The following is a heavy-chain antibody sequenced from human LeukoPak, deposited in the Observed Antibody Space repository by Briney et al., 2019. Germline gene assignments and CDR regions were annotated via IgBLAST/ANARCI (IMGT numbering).Heavy chain of an antibody. CDR2: IYYSGST. CDR1: GGSISSYY. V-gene: IGHV4-59*01. Sequence: PSGTLSLTCTVSGGSISSYYWSWIRQPPGKGLEWIGYIYYSGSTNYNPSLKSRVTISVDTSKNQFSLKLSSVTAADTAVYYCARGSGWSIPLDYWGQGTLVTVSS. D-gene: IGHD6-19*01. CDR3: ARGSGWSIPLDY. J-gene: IGHJ4*02.